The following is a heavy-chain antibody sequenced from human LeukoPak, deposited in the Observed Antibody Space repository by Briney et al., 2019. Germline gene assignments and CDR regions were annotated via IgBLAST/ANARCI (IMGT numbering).Heavy chain of an antibody. CDR3: ARGVTTGLDWFDP. V-gene: IGHV4-59*01. CDR1: GVSISSYY. J-gene: IGHJ5*02. D-gene: IGHD2-21*02. Sequence: SETLSLTCTVSGVSISSYYWSWIRQPPGKGLEWIGCISYSGSSTYNPSLKSRVTISVDTPKNQFSLKVTSVTAADTAVYYCARGVTTGLDWFDPWGQGTLVTVSS. CDR2: ISYSGSS.